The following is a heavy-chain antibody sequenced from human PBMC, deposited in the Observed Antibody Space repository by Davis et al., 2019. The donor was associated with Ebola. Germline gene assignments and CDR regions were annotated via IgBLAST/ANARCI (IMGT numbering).Heavy chain of an antibody. D-gene: IGHD2-21*02. V-gene: IGHV3-30*03. Sequence: GGSLRLSCAASGFTFSSYGVNWVRQAPGKGLEWVAIISFDGSEKYYADSVKGRFTISRDNAKNSLYLQMNSLRAEDTAVYYCVRDPALVVTGGGWFFGLWGRGTLVTVSS. CDR2: ISFDGSEK. J-gene: IGHJ2*01. CDR1: GFTFSSYG. CDR3: VRDPALVVTGGGWFFGL.